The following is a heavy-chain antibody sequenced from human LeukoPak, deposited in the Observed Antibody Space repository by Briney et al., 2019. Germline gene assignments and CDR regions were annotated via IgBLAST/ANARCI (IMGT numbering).Heavy chain of an antibody. CDR3: ARDYYDSSGSFDY. CDR1: GFTFSSYA. Sequence: GRSLRLSCAASGFTFSSYAMHWVRQAPGKGLEWVAVISYDGSNKYYADSVKSRFTISRDNSKNTLYLQMNSLRAEDTAVYYCARDYYDSSGSFDYWGQGTLVTVSS. J-gene: IGHJ4*02. D-gene: IGHD3-22*01. CDR2: ISYDGSNK. V-gene: IGHV3-30-3*01.